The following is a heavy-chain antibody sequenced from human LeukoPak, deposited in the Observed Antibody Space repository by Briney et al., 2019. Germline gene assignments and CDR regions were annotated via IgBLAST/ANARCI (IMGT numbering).Heavy chain of an antibody. V-gene: IGHV3-30-3*01. CDR1: GFTFSSYA. J-gene: IGHJ5*02. CDR3: ARVGGYSSSWYESDP. D-gene: IGHD6-13*01. CDR2: ISYDGSNK. Sequence: PGGSLRLSCAASGFTFSSYAMHWVRQAPGKGLEWVAVISYDGSNKYYADSVKGRFTISRDNSKNTLYLQMNSLRAEDTAVYYCARVGGYSSSWYESDPWGQGTLVTVSS.